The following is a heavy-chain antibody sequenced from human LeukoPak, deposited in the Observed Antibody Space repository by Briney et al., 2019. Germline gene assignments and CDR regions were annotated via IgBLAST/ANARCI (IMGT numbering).Heavy chain of an antibody. J-gene: IGHJ3*02. V-gene: IGHV4-34*01. CDR2: INHSGST. CDR3: ARRGPDSSSWYWIQSPQPKEGAFDI. CDR1: GGSFSGYY. Sequence: SETLSLTCAVYGGSFSGYYWSWIRQPPGKGLEWIGEINHSGSTNYNPSLKSRVTISVDTSKNQFSLKLSSVTAADTAVYYCARRGPDSSSWYWIQSPQPKEGAFDIWGQGTMVTVSS. D-gene: IGHD6-13*01.